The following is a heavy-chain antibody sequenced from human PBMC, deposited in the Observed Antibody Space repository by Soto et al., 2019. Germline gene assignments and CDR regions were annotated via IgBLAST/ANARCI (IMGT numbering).Heavy chain of an antibody. V-gene: IGHV3-48*02. CDR3: ARDSMAKISHFDY. Sequence: GGSLRLSCAASGFTFGSFAMNWVRQAPGKGLEWLSYISTSSATQYFAESVKGRFTVSRDNAKNSLYLQMNSLRDEDTAVYYCARDSMAKISHFDYWGQGALVTVSS. CDR2: ISTSSATQ. D-gene: IGHD5-12*01. J-gene: IGHJ4*02. CDR1: GFTFGSFA.